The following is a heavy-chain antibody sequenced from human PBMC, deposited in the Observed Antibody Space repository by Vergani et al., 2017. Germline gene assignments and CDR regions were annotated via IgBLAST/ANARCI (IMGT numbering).Heavy chain of an antibody. J-gene: IGHJ4*02. CDR1: GFKLSDYY. CDR3: ARGFDGVDGYGGFFPFDY. Sequence: QVHLVESGGGLVKPGGSLRLSCAASGFKLSDYYMSGIRQPAGKGLEWVSYIGSVGGAIYHADSVKGRFTISRDNANSSLYLQMNSLRAEDTAVYYCARGFDGVDGYGGFFPFDYWGQGTLVTVSS. CDR2: IGSVGGAI. D-gene: IGHD4-23*01. V-gene: IGHV3-11*04.